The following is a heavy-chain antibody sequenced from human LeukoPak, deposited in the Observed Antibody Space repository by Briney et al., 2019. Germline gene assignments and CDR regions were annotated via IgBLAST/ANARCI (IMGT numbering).Heavy chain of an antibody. J-gene: IGHJ4*02. CDR2: IHYSGST. D-gene: IGHD3-22*01. CDR1: GGSISSYY. V-gene: IGHV4-59*01. CDR3: ARVLGSSGFYYFDC. Sequence: SETLSLTCTVSGGSISSYYWSWIRQSPEKGLEWIGYIHYSGSTNYNPSLKSRVTISVDRPTNQFSLKLSPVTAADTAVYYCARVLGSSGFYYFDCWGQGTLVTVSS.